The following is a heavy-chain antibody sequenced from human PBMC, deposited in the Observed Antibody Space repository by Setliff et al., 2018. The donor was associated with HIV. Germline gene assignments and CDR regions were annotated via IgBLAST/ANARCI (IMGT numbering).Heavy chain of an antibody. CDR2: INPTGHST. D-gene: IGHD6-6*01. CDR1: GYTFTNYY. V-gene: IGHV1-46*01. J-gene: IGHJ5*02. CDR3: ARAPGSSSSRGWFDP. Sequence: ASVKVSCKASGYTFTNYYMHWVRQAPGQGLEWMGVINPTGHSTTYAQKFQGRVTMTRDTSTSTVFMDLSSLRSEDTAVYYCARAPGSSSSRGWFDPWGQGTLVTVSS.